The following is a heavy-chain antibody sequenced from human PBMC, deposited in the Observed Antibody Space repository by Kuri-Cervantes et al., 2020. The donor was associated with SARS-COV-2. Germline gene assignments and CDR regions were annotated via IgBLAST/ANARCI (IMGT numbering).Heavy chain of an antibody. Sequence: SETLSLTCTVSNGSISSYYWSWIRQPPGEGLEWIGYISHSRGTNYNPSLKSRVTISRDTSKNQFSLKLSSVTAADTAVYYCARALPWDLRGNDAFDIWGQGTMVTVSS. CDR1: NGSISSYY. CDR2: ISHSRGT. V-gene: IGHV4-59*01. J-gene: IGHJ3*02. CDR3: ARALPWDLRGNDAFDI. D-gene: IGHD1-26*01.